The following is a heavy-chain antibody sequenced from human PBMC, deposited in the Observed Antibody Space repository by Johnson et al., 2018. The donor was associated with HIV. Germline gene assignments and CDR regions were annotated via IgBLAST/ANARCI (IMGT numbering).Heavy chain of an antibody. CDR1: GFTFSSYA. J-gene: IGHJ3*01. V-gene: IGHV3-30-3*01. Sequence: QVQLVESGGGVVQPGRSLRLSCAASGFTFSSYAMHWVRQPPGKGLEWVAVISYGGNKQYYVDSVEGRFTISRDNSKDTRYLQMNNLTTEDTAVYSCARDFGLGELSYETVDAFDFWGPGTLVTVSS. CDR3: ARDFGLGELSYETVDAFDF. D-gene: IGHD3-16*02. CDR2: ISYGGNKQ.